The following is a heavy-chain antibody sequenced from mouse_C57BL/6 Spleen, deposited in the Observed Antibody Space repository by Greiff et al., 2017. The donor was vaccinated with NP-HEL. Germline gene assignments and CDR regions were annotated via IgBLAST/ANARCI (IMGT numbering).Heavy chain of an antibody. D-gene: IGHD2-1*01. CDR2: ISDGGSYT. CDR1: GFTFSSYA. CDR3: AREGANYDFDY. J-gene: IGHJ2*01. Sequence: EVNLVESGGGLVKPGGSLKLSCAASGFTFSSYAMSWVRQTPEKRLEWVATISDGGSYTYYPDNVKGRFTISRDNAKNNLYLQMSHLKSEDTAMYYCAREGANYDFDYWGQGTTLTVSS. V-gene: IGHV5-4*01.